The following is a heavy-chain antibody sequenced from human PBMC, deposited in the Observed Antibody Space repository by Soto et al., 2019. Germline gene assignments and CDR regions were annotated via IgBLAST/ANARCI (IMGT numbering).Heavy chain of an antibody. CDR2: INHSGSN. CDR1: GGSFSCHY. J-gene: IGHJ4*02. D-gene: IGHD3-22*01. V-gene: IGHV4-34*01. CDR3: ARGVSXMGVAQTDAPDMYYFDS. Sequence: SETLSLTCAVYGGSFSCHYWSWIRQPPGKGLEWIGEINHSGSNNYNPSLKSRVSLSADASKNQFSLRLSSVTAADRAMYFCARGVSXMGVAQTDAPDMYYFDSWGQGTLVTVSS.